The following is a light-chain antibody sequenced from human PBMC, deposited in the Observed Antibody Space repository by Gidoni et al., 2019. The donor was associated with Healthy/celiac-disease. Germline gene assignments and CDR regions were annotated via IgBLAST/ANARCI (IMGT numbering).Light chain of an antibody. CDR2: DAS. Sequence: IVLTHSPATLSLSPGERATLSCRASQSVSSYLAWYQQKPGQAPRLLIYDASNRATGIPARFSGSGSGTDFTLTISSLEPEDFAVYYCQQSSNWPRTFGQGTKLEIK. CDR3: QQSSNWPRT. CDR1: QSVSSY. J-gene: IGKJ2*01. V-gene: IGKV3-11*01.